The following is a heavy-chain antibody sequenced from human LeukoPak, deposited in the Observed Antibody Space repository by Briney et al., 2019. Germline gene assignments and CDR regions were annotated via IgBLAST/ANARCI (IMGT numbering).Heavy chain of an antibody. Sequence: GGSLRLSCAASGFTFSSYSMNWVRQAPGKGLEWVSYISSSSSTIYYADAVKGRITISRDNAKNSLYLQMNSLRDEDTAVYYCARDYFTGQQLVPGDYWGQGTLVTVSS. D-gene: IGHD6-13*01. CDR2: ISSSSSTI. CDR1: GFTFSSYS. J-gene: IGHJ4*02. V-gene: IGHV3-48*02. CDR3: ARDYFTGQQLVPGDY.